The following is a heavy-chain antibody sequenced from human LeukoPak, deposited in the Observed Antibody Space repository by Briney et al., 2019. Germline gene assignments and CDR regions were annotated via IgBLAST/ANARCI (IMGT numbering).Heavy chain of an antibody. V-gene: IGHV3-48*04. Sequence: PGGSLRLSCEASGFTFSDYGMNWVRQSPGKGLEWISYIDDTSGAIYYADSVKGRFAISRDNAKNSLYLQMNSLRAEDTAVYYCARSSIGSSYTYWGQGTLVTVSS. D-gene: IGHD2-15*01. J-gene: IGHJ4*02. CDR3: ARSSIGSSYTY. CDR2: IDDTSGAI. CDR1: GFTFSDYG.